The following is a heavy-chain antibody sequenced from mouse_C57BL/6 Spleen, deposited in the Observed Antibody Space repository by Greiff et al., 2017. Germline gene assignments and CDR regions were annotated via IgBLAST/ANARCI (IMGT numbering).Heavy chain of an antibody. Sequence: VQLQQSGPELVTPGASVKISCKASGYAFSSSWMNWVKQRPGKGLEWIGRIYPGDGDTNYNGKFKGKATLTADKSSSTAYMQLSSLTSEDSAVYFCARGTTVPLDYWGQGTTLTVSS. V-gene: IGHV1-82*01. D-gene: IGHD1-1*01. CDR2: IYPGDGDT. CDR1: GYAFSSSW. CDR3: ARGTTVPLDY. J-gene: IGHJ2*01.